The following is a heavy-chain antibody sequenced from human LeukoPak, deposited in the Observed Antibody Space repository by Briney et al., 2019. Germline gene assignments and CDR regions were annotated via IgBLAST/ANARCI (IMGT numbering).Heavy chain of an antibody. CDR3: ARQIGTPPDNIRGVTSLRNWFDP. D-gene: IGHD4-17*01. Sequence: SETLSLTCTVSGGSISSYYWSWIRQPAGKGLEWIGRIYTSGSTNYNPSLKSRVTMSVDTSKNQFSLKLSSVTAADTAVYYCARQIGTPPDNIRGVTSLRNWFDPWGQGTLVTVSS. V-gene: IGHV4-4*07. CDR2: IYTSGST. J-gene: IGHJ5*02. CDR1: GGSISSYY.